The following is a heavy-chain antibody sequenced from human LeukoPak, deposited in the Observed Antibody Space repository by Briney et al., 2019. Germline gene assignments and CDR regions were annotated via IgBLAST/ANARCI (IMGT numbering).Heavy chain of an antibody. J-gene: IGHJ4*02. CDR2: IYHRGST. Sequence: PSETLSLTCAVSGGSISSSNWWSWVRQPPGKGLEWIGEIYHRGSTNYNPSLKRRGTISVDNSKNQFSLKLSSVTAADTAVYYCATGEWYYYGSGSYFDYWGQGTLVTVSS. CDR3: ATGEWYYYGSGSYFDY. D-gene: IGHD3-10*01. CDR1: GGSISSSNW. V-gene: IGHV4-4*02.